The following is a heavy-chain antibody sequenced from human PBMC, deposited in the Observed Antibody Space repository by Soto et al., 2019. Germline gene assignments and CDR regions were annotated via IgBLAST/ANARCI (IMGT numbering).Heavy chain of an antibody. V-gene: IGHV4-39*01. CDR3: ARLPHHMARECYFDI. CDR2: VHYYGST. J-gene: IGHJ4*02. CDR1: GDSISSTNYY. Sequence: QLQLQESGPGLVKPSETLSLTCTVSGDSISSTNYYWGWIRQPPGKGLEWIGIVHYYGSTYYNPALKSRLTISVDTSQASLKLTSVTAADTALYYCARLPHHMARECYFDIWGPGTLVTVSS. D-gene: IGHD3-10*01.